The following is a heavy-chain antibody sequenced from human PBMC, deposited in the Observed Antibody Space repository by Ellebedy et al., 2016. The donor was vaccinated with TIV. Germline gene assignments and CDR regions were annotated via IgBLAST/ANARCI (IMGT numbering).Heavy chain of an antibody. V-gene: IGHV4-59*08. Sequence: SETLSLTCTVSGGSISSYYWSWIRQPPGKGLEWIGYINYSGSTNYNPSLKSRVTISVDTSKNQFSLKLSSVTAADTAVYYCARRTVAGTVDYWGQGTLVTVSS. J-gene: IGHJ4*02. D-gene: IGHD6-19*01. CDR3: ARRTVAGTVDY. CDR2: INYSGST. CDR1: GGSISSYY.